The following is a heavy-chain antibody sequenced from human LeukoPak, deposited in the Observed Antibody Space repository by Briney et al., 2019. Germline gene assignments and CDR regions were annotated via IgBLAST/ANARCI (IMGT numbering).Heavy chain of an antibody. V-gene: IGHV3-30-3*01. J-gene: IGHJ3*02. CDR3: ARGGVVRDDAFDI. CDR1: GFTFSSYA. D-gene: IGHD3-10*01. Sequence: PGGSLRLSCAASGFTFSSYAMHWVRQAPGKGLEWVAVISYDGSNKYYADSVKGRFTISRDNSKNTLYLQMNSLRAEDTAVYYCARGGVVRDDAFDIWGQGTMVTVSS. CDR2: ISYDGSNK.